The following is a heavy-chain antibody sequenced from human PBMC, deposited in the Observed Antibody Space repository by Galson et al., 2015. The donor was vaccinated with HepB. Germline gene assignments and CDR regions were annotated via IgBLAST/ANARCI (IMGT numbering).Heavy chain of an antibody. CDR2: INSDGSST. CDR1: GFTFSSYW. D-gene: IGHD1-26*01. J-gene: IGHJ4*02. CDR3: ARGLDSGSSNDY. Sequence: SLRLSCAASGFTFSSYWMHWVRQAPGKGLVCVSRINSDGSSTNYAESVKGRFTISRDNAKNTLYLQMNSLRAEDTAVYYCARGLDSGSSNDYWGQGTLVTVSS. V-gene: IGHV3-74*01.